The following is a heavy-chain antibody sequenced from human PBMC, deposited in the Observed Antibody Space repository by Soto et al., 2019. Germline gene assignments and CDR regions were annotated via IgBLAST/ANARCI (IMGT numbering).Heavy chain of an antibody. CDR3: AHRRTATSFSFDN. J-gene: IGHJ4*02. V-gene: IGHV2-5*02. Sequence: SGPTLVKPTQTLTLTCTFSGFSLSTYGVGVGWIRQPPGKALEWLALVYWDDDKRYSPSLKTRLTITRDTSNDQVLLTMANVDPGDTATYYCAHRRTATSFSFDNWGRGTVVTVSS. CDR2: VYWDDDK. CDR1: GFSLSTYGVG. D-gene: IGHD3-16*02.